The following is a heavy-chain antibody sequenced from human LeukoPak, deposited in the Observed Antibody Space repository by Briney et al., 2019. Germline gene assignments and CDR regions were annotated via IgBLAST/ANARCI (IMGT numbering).Heavy chain of an antibody. CDR3: AKDTAIYSWGAFDI. J-gene: IGHJ3*02. V-gene: IGHV3-43*02. CDR1: GFTFDDYA. CDR2: ISGDGGST. Sequence: GGSLRLSWAASGFTFDDYAMHWVRQAPGKGLEWVSLISGDGGSTYYADSVKGRFTISRDNSKNSLYLQMNSLRTEDTALYYCAKDTAIYSWGAFDIWGQGTMVTVSS. D-gene: IGHD5-18*01.